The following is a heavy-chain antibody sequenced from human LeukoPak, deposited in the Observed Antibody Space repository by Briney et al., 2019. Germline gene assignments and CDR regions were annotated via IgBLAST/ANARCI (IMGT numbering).Heavy chain of an antibody. CDR1: GFTFSSQS. CDR2: ISGSGDNT. CDR3: AKDSSGWSYYYYGMDV. D-gene: IGHD6-19*01. V-gene: IGHV3-23*01. Sequence: SGGPLRLSCAASGFTFSSQSMTWVRQAPGKGLEWVSGISGSGDNTYYGDSVKGRFTISRDNSKNTLYLQMNSLRAEDTAVYYCAKDSSGWSYYYYGMDVWGQGTTVTVSS. J-gene: IGHJ6*02.